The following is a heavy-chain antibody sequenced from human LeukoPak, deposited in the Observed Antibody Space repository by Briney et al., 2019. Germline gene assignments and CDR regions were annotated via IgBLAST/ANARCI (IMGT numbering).Heavy chain of an antibody. CDR1: GGSTSSYY. Sequence: NASETLSLTCTVSGGSTSSYYWSWIRQPPGKGLEWIGYIYYSGSTNYNPSLKSRVTISVDTSKNQFSLKLSSVTAADTAVYYCARHKRAAAGIFDYWGQGTLVTVSS. D-gene: IGHD6-13*01. CDR2: IYYSGST. CDR3: ARHKRAAAGIFDY. J-gene: IGHJ4*02. V-gene: IGHV4-59*08.